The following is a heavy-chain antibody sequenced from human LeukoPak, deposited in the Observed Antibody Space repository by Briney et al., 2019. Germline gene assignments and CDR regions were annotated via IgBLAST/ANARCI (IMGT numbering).Heavy chain of an antibody. CDR1: GYTFTGYY. J-gene: IGHJ5*02. CDR3: ARVQSGITMVRGKRNWFDP. CDR2: INPNSGGT. Sequence: ASVKVSCKASGYTFTGYYMHWVRQAPGQGLEWMGWINPNSGGTNYAQKFQGRVTMTGDTSISTAYMELSRLRSDDTAVYYCARVQSGITMVRGKRNWFDPWGQGTLVTVSS. D-gene: IGHD3-10*01. V-gene: IGHV1-2*02.